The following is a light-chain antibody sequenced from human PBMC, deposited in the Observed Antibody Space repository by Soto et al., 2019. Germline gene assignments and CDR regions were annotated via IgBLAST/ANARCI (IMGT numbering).Light chain of an antibody. CDR3: QQYNNWPWT. CDR1: QSISDT. V-gene: IGKV3-15*01. J-gene: IGKJ1*01. CDR2: GAS. Sequence: EIVMTQSPAPLSVSPGGRATLSCKASQSISDTLAWYQQKPGQAPRLLIYGASKRATGFPARFSGSGSGTDFTLTISSLQSEDFAVYYCQQYNNWPWTLGQGTKVDIK.